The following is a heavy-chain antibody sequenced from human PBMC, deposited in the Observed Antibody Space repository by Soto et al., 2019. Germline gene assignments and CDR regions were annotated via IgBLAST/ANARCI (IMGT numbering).Heavy chain of an antibody. J-gene: IGHJ4*02. CDR1: GFTFSSYG. CDR2: ISYDGSNK. Sequence: QVQLVESGGGVVQPGRSLRLSCAASGFTFSSYGIHWVRQAPGKGLEWVAVISYDGSNKYYADSVKGRFTISRDNSKNTLYLQMNSLRAEDTAVYYCAKAHILTGSPGYWGQGTLVTVSS. D-gene: IGHD3-9*01. V-gene: IGHV3-30*18. CDR3: AKAHILTGSPGY.